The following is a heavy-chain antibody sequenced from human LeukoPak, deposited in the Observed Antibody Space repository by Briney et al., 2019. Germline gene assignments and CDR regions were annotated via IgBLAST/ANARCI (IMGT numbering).Heavy chain of an antibody. J-gene: IGHJ4*02. CDR2: MNPNSGNT. Sequence: ASVKVSCKASGYTFTTYDINWVRRATGQGLEWMGWMNPNSGNTGYAQKFQGRVTMTRNTSINTAYMDLSSLRSEDTALYYCATLRGVVAYWGQGTLVTVSS. D-gene: IGHD3-10*01. V-gene: IGHV1-8*01. CDR3: ATLRGVVAY. CDR1: GYTFTTYD.